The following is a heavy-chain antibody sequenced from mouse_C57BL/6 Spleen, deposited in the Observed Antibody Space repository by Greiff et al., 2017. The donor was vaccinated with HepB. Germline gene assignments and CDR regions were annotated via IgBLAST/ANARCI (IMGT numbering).Heavy chain of an antibody. D-gene: IGHD4-1*01. Sequence: QVQLQQPGAELVKPGASVKMSCKASGYTFTSYWITWVKQRPGQGLEWIGDIYPGSGSTNYNEKFKSKATLTVDTSSSTAYMQLSSLTSEDSAVYYWARRSNWEWYFDVWGTGTTVTVSS. CDR3: ARRSNWEWYFDV. V-gene: IGHV1-55*01. CDR2: IYPGSGST. CDR1: GYTFTSYW. J-gene: IGHJ1*03.